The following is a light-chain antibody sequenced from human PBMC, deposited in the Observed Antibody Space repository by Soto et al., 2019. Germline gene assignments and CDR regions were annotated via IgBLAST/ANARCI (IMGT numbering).Light chain of an antibody. CDR2: WAS. V-gene: IGKV4-1*01. Sequence: DIVMTQSPDSLAVSLGERATINCKSSQTVLYSSNNKNDLAWYQQKPGQPPKLLISWASTRESGVTDRFSGSGAVTDFTLTISSLQAEDVAVYYCQQYASTLWTFGQGTKVEIK. J-gene: IGKJ1*01. CDR3: QQYASTLWT. CDR1: QTVLYSSNNKND.